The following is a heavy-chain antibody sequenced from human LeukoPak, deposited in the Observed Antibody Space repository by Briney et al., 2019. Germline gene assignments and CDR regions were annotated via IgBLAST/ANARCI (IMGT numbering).Heavy chain of an antibody. CDR2: INPNSGGT. CDR1: GYTFTGYY. J-gene: IGHJ6*03. Sequence: ASVKVSCKASGYTFTGYYMHWVRQAPGQGLEWMGWINPNSGGTNYAQKFQGRVTMTRDTSISTAYMELSRLRSDDTAVYYCARDTLERRSGYHYYMDVWGKGTTVTVSS. CDR3: ARDTLERRSGYHYYMDV. V-gene: IGHV1-2*02. D-gene: IGHD1-1*01.